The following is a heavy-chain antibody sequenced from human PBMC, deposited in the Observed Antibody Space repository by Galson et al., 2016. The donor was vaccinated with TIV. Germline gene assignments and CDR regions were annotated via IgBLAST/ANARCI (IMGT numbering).Heavy chain of an antibody. D-gene: IGHD6-19*01. Sequence: SCKASGYTFTTYAIHWVRQAPGHGLEWMGWINAGNGDTKYSQKFQGRVTISRDTSASTAYMELSSLTSEDTAMYYCARGATSDWPFDYWGQATLVTVSS. CDR3: ARGATSDWPFDY. CDR1: GYTFTTYA. J-gene: IGHJ4*02. V-gene: IGHV1-3*01. CDR2: INAGNGDT.